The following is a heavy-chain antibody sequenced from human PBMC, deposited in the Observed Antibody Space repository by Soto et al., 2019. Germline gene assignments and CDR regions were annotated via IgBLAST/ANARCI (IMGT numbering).Heavy chain of an antibody. J-gene: IGHJ3*01. D-gene: IGHD6-25*01. V-gene: IGHV3-48*01. CDR2: ISGGTSTI. CDR1: GFTFTSYS. CDR3: APGMAATLSSLDF. Sequence: GGSLRLSCAASGFTFTSYSMNWVRQAPGKGLEWVSYISGGTSTIYYADSVKGRFTISRDNAKNSLYLKMNSLRAEDMGVYYCAPGMAATLSSLDFWGQGTMVTVSS.